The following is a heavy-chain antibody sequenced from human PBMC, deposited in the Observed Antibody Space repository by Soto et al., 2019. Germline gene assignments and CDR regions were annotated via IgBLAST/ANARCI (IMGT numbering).Heavy chain of an antibody. CDR3: ARLGGSSYTSGCFDY. Sequence: ASLKVSCKASGYTFTGYYMHWVRQAPGQGLEWMGWINPNSGGTNYAQKFQGWVTMTRDTSISTAYMELSRLRSDDTAVYYCARLGGSSYTSGCFDYWGQGTLVTVSS. J-gene: IGHJ4*02. V-gene: IGHV1-2*04. CDR2: INPNSGGT. D-gene: IGHD6-6*01. CDR1: GYTFTGYY.